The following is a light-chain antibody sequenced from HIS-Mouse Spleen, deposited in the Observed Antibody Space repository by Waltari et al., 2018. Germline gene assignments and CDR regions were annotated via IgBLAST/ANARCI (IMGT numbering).Light chain of an antibody. CDR2: DVS. CDR3: SSYTSSSFNVV. J-gene: IGLJ2*01. Sequence: QSALTQPASVSGSPGQSITISCTGTSSDVGGYNYVSWYQQHPGKAPKLMIYDVSNRPSGVSTRFSGSKSGNTASLPISALQDEDEADYYCSSYTSSSFNVVFGGGTKLTVL. CDR1: SSDVGGYNY. V-gene: IGLV2-14*03.